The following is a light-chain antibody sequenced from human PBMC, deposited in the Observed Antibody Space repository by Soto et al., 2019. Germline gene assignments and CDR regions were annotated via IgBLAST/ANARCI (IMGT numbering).Light chain of an antibody. CDR2: AAS. J-gene: IGKJ2*01. V-gene: IGKV1-17*01. CDR1: QGMRKD. Sequence: DIPMTQSLSPLSASVVDRVTITCRASQGMRKDLGWYQHKPGKAPKRLIYAASRLQSGVPSRFSGSGSRTEFTLTISSLQPEDFATYYCLQHNSYPYTFGQGTKLEIK. CDR3: LQHNSYPYT.